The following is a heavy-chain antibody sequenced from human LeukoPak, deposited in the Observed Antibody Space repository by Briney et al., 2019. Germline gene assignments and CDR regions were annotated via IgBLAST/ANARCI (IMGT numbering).Heavy chain of an antibody. J-gene: IGHJ4*02. CDR2: IYYSGST. V-gene: IGHV4-59*01. D-gene: IGHD6-19*01. CDR1: GGSISSYY. CDR3: AREYSSGWSTIFDY. Sequence: SETLSLTCTVSGGSISSYYWSWIRQPPGKGLEWIGYIYYSGSTNYNPSLKSRVTISVDTSKNQFSLKLSSVTAADTAVYYCAREYSSGWSTIFDYWGQGTLVTVSS.